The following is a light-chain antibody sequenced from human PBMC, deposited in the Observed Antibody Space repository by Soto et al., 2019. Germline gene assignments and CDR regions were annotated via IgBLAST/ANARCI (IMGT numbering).Light chain of an antibody. J-gene: IGKJ1*01. Sequence: ENVFAQSPGTPSFSPGGRAPPSLRASQSISDTLAWYQQKPGQAPRLLIYSASRGATGFPARFSGSGSGTDFTLTISSLQSEDFAVYYCQQYNNWPWTFGQGTKVDIK. CDR2: SAS. CDR3: QQYNNWPWT. CDR1: QSISDT. V-gene: IGKV3-15*01.